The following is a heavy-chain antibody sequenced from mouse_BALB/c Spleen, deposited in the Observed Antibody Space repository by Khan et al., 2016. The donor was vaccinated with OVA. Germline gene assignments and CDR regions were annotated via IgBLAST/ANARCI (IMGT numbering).Heavy chain of an antibody. J-gene: IGHJ4*01. D-gene: IGHD1-1*01. Sequence: QVQLQQSGTELARPGASVKMSCKASGYTFTSYTIHWVKQRPGQGLDWIGYIHPKSGYTTYNQKFKGKATLTAEKSSSTAYMQLRSLTSEDSAGYYGARDFHYYGSRGAMDYWGQGTSVTVSS. CDR2: IHPKSGYT. CDR3: ARDFHYYGSRGAMDY. V-gene: IGHV1-4*01. CDR1: GYTFTSYT.